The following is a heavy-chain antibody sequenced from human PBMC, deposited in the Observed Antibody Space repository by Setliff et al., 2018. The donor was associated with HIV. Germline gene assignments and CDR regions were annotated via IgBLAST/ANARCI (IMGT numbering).Heavy chain of an antibody. Sequence: SETLSLTCTVSGGSIYGSEYYWGWIRQPPGKGLESIGSIYYSGSTYYKPSLKSRVPISVDTSKNQFSLKLSSVTAEDTAVYYCARQGQLGSEWGQGTLVTSPQ. V-gene: IGHV4-39*01. D-gene: IGHD1-1*01. CDR3: ARQGQLGSE. J-gene: IGHJ4*02. CDR2: IYYSGST. CDR1: GGSIYGSEYY.